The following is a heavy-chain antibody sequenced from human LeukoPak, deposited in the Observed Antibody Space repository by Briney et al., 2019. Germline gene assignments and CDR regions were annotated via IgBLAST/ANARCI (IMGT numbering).Heavy chain of an antibody. J-gene: IGHJ3*02. V-gene: IGHV3-11*01. CDR3: AREAYNEWELLHAFDI. D-gene: IGHD1-26*01. CDR2: ISSSGSTI. CDR1: GFTFSDYY. Sequence: GGSLRLSCAASGFTFSDYYMSWIRQAPGKGLEWVSYISSSGSTIYYADSVKGRFTISRDNAKNSLYLQMNSLRAEDTAVYYCAREAYNEWELLHAFDIWGQGTMVTVSS.